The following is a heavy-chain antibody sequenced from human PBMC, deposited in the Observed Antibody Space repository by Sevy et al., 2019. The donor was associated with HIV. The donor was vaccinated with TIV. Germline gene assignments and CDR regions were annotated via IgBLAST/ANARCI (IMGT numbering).Heavy chain of an antibody. V-gene: IGHV1-8*01. CDR1: GYTFTTYD. CDR2: MNPNSGNT. CDR3: ARIDSSGYMGNFHY. J-gene: IGHJ4*02. Sequence: ASVKVSCKSSGYTFTTYDINWVRQATGQGLEWMGWMNPNSGNTGYAQKFQGRVTMTSNTSISTAYMELSSLRSEDTAVYYCARIDSSGYMGNFHYWGQGTLVTVSS. D-gene: IGHD3-22*01.